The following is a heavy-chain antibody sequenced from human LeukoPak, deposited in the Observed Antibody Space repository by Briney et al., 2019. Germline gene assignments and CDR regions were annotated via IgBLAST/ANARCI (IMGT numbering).Heavy chain of an antibody. Sequence: GRSLRLSCTASGFTFGDYAMSWFRQAPGKGLEWVGFIRSKAYGGTTEYAASVKGRFTISRDDSKSIAYLQMNSLKTEDTAVYYCTRGYDYVWGSYRLADYYFDYWGQGTLVTVSS. V-gene: IGHV3-49*03. D-gene: IGHD3-16*02. CDR3: TRGYDYVWGSYRLADYYFDY. CDR2: IRSKAYGGTT. J-gene: IGHJ4*02. CDR1: GFTFGDYA.